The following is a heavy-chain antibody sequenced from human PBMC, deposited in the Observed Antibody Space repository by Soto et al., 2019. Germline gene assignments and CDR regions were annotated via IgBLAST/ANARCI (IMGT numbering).Heavy chain of an antibody. J-gene: IGHJ6*02. CDR2: IYHIGST. Sequence: QVQLQESGPGLVKPSETLSLTCAVYGGSISSNKWWSWVRQPPGKGLEWIGEIYHIGSTNYNPSLKSRVTISLDKSKNQFSLKLTSVTAADSAVYYCARDDHIVVVPTSLGAMDVWGQGTTVTVSS. V-gene: IGHV4-4*02. CDR1: GGSISSNKW. CDR3: ARDDHIVVVPTSLGAMDV. D-gene: IGHD2-2*01.